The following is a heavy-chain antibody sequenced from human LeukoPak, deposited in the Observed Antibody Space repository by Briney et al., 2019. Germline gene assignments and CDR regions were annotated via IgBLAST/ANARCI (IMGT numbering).Heavy chain of an antibody. Sequence: GGSLRLSCAASGFTFSSTWMHWFRQGAGKGLVWVSRITSDGRTTIYADSVKGRFSISRDNAKNTLYLQMNSLRAEDTAVYYCARPRLGATPFDAFDIWGQGTMVTVSS. CDR2: ITSDGRTT. J-gene: IGHJ3*02. V-gene: IGHV3-74*01. CDR3: ARPRLGATPFDAFDI. D-gene: IGHD1-26*01. CDR1: GFTFSSTW.